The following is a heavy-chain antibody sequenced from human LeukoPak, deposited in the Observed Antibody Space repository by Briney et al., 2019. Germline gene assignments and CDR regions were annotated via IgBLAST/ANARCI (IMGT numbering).Heavy chain of an antibody. CDR1: GGTFSSYA. CDR3: ARFYDSSGYYPKDYYYGMDV. Sequence: ASVKVSCTASGGTFSSYAISWVRQAPGQGLEWMGGIIPIFGTANYAQKSQGRVTMTTDTSTSTAYMELRSLRSDDTAVYYCARFYDSSGYYPKDYYYGMDVWGQGTTVTVSS. D-gene: IGHD3-22*01. J-gene: IGHJ6*02. CDR2: IIPIFGTA. V-gene: IGHV1-69*05.